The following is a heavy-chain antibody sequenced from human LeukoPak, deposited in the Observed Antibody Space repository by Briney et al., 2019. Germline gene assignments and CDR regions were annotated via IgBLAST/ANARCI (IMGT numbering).Heavy chain of an antibody. Sequence: GGSLRLSCAASGITFHDHAMYWVRQGPGKGLEWVSGICWNSGRIGYAASVKGRLTISRDNAKNSLYLQMNSLRAEDTAVYYCAPNDYQIWGQGTLVTVSS. J-gene: IGHJ4*02. V-gene: IGHV3-9*01. CDR3: APNDYQI. CDR1: GITFHDHA. D-gene: IGHD4-11*01. CDR2: ICWNSGRI.